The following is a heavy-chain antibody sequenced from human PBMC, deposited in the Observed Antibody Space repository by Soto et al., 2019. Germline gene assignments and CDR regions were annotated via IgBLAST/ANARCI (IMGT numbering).Heavy chain of an antibody. CDR1: GFTFTSSA. D-gene: IGHD2-15*01. Sequence: GASVKVSCKASGFTFTSSAVQWVRQARGQRLEWIGWIVVGSGNTNYAQKLQERVNITRDMSTSTAYMKLRSLRSDDTAVYYCARGQHIIGGSCYDYWGQGTLVTVSS. CDR2: IVVGSGNT. J-gene: IGHJ4*02. CDR3: ARGQHIIGGSCYDY. V-gene: IGHV1-58*01.